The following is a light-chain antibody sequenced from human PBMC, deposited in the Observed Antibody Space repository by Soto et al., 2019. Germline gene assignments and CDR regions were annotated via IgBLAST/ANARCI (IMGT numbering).Light chain of an antibody. J-gene: IGKJ4*01. CDR3: QHYGDSSST. Sequence: IVLTQSPGTLSLSPGEVATLSCGASQTIAYNFLAWYQQKPGLAPRLLVYDASKRATGIPDRFSGSGSGTDFTLTITTLEPEDLAVYYCQHYGDSSSTFGGGTRVEI. V-gene: IGKV3D-20*01. CDR2: DAS. CDR1: QTIAYNF.